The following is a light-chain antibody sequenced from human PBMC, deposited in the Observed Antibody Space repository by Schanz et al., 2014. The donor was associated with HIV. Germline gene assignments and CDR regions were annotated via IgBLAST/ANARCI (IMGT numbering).Light chain of an antibody. V-gene: IGLV1-40*01. CDR3: QSYDLSLYGAL. J-gene: IGLJ2*01. CDR2: GNG. CDR1: SSNIGAGYH. Sequence: QSVLTQPPSVSGAPGQRVTISCTGSSSNIGAGYHVHWYQQLPGTAPKLLISGNGNRPSGVPDRFSVSKSGTSASLAITGLQAEDEADYYCQSYDLSLYGALFGGGTKLTVL.